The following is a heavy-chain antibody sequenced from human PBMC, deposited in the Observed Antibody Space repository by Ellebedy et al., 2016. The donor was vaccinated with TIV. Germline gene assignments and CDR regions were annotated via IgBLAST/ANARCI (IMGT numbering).Heavy chain of an antibody. V-gene: IGHV1-8*01. CDR3: ARGRGVIRYFGY. D-gene: IGHD3-9*01. J-gene: IGHJ4*02. CDR1: GYTFTSYD. CDR2: MNPNSGNT. Sequence: AASVKVSCKASGYTFTSYDINWVRQATGQGLEWMGWMNPNSGNTGYAQKFQGRVTMTRNTSISTAYMELSSLRSEDTAVYYCARGRGVIRYFGYWGQGTLVTVSS.